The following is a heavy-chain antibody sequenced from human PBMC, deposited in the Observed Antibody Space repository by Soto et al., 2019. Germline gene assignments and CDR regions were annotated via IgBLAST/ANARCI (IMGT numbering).Heavy chain of an antibody. D-gene: IGHD1-26*01. CDR3: ASRYGGNFDY. J-gene: IGHJ4*02. Sequence: QVQLQESGPGLVKPSETLSLTCTVSGGSINSYYWSWIRQPPGKGLEWIGYIYYSGSTNYNPSLKSRVTISVDPSKNQFSLKPRSVTGADTAVYYCASRYGGNFDYWGQGTLVTVSS. CDR1: GGSINSYY. V-gene: IGHV4-59*01. CDR2: IYYSGST.